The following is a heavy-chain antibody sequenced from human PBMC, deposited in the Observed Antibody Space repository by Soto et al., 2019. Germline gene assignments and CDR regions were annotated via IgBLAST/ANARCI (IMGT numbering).Heavy chain of an antibody. V-gene: IGHV1-46*02. J-gene: IGHJ4*02. Sequence: QVQLVQSGAEVKKPGASVKVSCRTSGYTFKHYYIHWVRQAPGQGLEWLGIINPASASTNYAQEFQDRVTLTMDTSTTTVYMELSGLRAEDTAIFYCARDLAEGDHWGQGTLVTVSS. D-gene: IGHD3-3*02. CDR2: INPASAST. CDR3: ARDLAEGDH. CDR1: GYTFKHYY.